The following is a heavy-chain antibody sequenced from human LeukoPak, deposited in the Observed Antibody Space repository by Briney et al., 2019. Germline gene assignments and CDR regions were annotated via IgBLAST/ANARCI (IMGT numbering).Heavy chain of an antibody. V-gene: IGHV1-69*05. Sequence: SVKVSCKASGGSFSNDAIGWVRQAPGQGLEWMGQIIPIYGATNYAQKFEDRVTISMDESPDTANMELRTLRSDDTAVYYCAREARYCEHTSCYPAFGLWGQGTPVTVSS. CDR3: AREARYCEHTSCYPAFGL. D-gene: IGHD2-2*01. J-gene: IGHJ3*01. CDR1: GGSFSNDA. CDR2: IIPIYGAT.